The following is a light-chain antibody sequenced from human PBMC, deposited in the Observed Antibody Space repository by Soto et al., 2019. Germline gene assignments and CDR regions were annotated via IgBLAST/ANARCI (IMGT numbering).Light chain of an antibody. CDR1: SSDVGAYNY. CDR2: EVT. CDR3: SSYTGTSAWV. J-gene: IGLJ3*02. Sequence: QSALTQPASVSGSPGQSITISCTGTSSDVGAYNYVSWYQQHPGKAPKLMIYEVTNRPSGVSNRFSGSKSGNTASLTISGLQAEDEAFYHCSSYTGTSAWVFGGGTKLTVL. V-gene: IGLV2-14*01.